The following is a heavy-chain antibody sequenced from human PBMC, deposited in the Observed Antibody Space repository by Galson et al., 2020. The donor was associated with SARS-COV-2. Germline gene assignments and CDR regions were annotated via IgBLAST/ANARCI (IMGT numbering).Heavy chain of an antibody. CDR2: IYHSGST. Sequence: SETLSLTCAVSGGSISSGGYSWSWIRQPPGKGLEWIGYIYHSGSTYYNPSLKSRVTISVDRSKNQFPLKLSSVTAADTAVYYCARAPYGGNSFDYWGQGTLVTVSS. CDR1: GGSISSGGYS. D-gene: IGHD4-17*01. J-gene: IGHJ4*02. CDR3: ARAPYGGNSFDY. V-gene: IGHV4-30-2*01.